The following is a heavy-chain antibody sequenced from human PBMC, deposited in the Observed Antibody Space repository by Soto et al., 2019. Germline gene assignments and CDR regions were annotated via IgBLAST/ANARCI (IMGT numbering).Heavy chain of an antibody. CDR3: ARDGWGGDSSGYYYRRPPGTNLYYGMDV. CDR2: IYYSGST. D-gene: IGHD3-22*01. CDR1: GGSISSGGYY. J-gene: IGHJ6*02. V-gene: IGHV4-31*03. Sequence: KSSETLSLTCTVSGGSISSGGYYWSWIRQHPGKGLEWIGYIYYSGSTYYNPSLKSRVTISVDTSKNQFSLKLSSVTAADTAVYYCARDGWGGDSSGYYYRRPPGTNLYYGMDVWGQGTTVTVSS.